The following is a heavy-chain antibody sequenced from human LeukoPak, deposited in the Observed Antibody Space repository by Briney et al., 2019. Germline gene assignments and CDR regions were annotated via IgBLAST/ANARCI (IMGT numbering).Heavy chain of an antibody. D-gene: IGHD2-2*01. J-gene: IGHJ5*02. Sequence: GGSLRLSCAASGFTFSSYSMNWVRQAPGKGLEWVSSISSSSSYIYYADSVKGRFTISRDNAKNSLYLQMNSLRAEDTAVYYCARGPKYQLLRSNWFDPWGQGTLVTVSS. CDR3: ARGPKYQLLRSNWFDP. V-gene: IGHV3-21*01. CDR2: ISSSSSYI. CDR1: GFTFSSYS.